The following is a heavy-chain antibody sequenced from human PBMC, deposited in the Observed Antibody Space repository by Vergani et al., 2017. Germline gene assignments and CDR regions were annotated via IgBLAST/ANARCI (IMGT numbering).Heavy chain of an antibody. CDR3: AREAVLTMVRGRKQYNWFDP. Sequence: QVQLVQSGAEVKKPGSSVKVSCKASGGTFSSYAISWVRQAPGQGLEWMGGIIPIFGTANYAQKFQGRVTITADESTSTAYMELSSLRSEDTAVYYCAREAVLTMVRGRKQYNWFDPWGQGTLVTVSS. CDR1: GGTFSSYA. D-gene: IGHD3-10*01. CDR2: IIPIFGTA. V-gene: IGHV1-69*01. J-gene: IGHJ5*02.